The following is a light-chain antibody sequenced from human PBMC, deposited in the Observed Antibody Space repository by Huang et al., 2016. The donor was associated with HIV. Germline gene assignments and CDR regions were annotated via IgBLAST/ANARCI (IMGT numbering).Light chain of an antibody. J-gene: IGKJ1*01. CDR3: LQDHVYPWT. CDR1: QDIGTV. V-gene: IGKV1-6*01. Sequence: IQMTQSPASLSASVGDRVTITGRASQDIGTVLGWYQQRLGKAPKLLVSSASHLQSGVPSRVTGSGSATHFTLTISGLQFEDFATYYCLQDHVYPWTFGQGTKVEI. CDR2: SAS.